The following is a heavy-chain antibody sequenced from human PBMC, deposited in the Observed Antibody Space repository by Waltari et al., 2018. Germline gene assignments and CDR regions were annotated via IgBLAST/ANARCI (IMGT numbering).Heavy chain of an antibody. J-gene: IGHJ4*02. Sequence: EVQLVESGGGLVQPGGSLRLSCAVSGFLYNDYWLDWVRQAPGQGLVWVSRIKSDGTNIKYADSVRCRFTISRDSAKNTFYLQMNSLRVEDTAVYYCTRNPGYWGQGTLVTVAS. CDR1: GFLYNDYW. CDR2: IKSDGTNI. D-gene: IGHD2-15*01. CDR3: TRNPGY. V-gene: IGHV3-74*03.